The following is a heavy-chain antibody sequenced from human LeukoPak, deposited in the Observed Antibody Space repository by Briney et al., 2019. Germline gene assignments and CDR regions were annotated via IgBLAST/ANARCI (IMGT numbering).Heavy chain of an antibody. Sequence: ASVKISCKVSGYTFTDYYMHWVQQAPGKGLEWMGLGDPEDGETIYAEKFQGRVTITADTSTDTAYMELSSLRSEDTAVYYCATVASSEVGATFDYWGQGTLVTVSS. V-gene: IGHV1-69-2*01. CDR3: ATVASSEVGATFDY. CDR2: GDPEDGET. CDR1: GYTFTDYY. D-gene: IGHD1-26*01. J-gene: IGHJ4*02.